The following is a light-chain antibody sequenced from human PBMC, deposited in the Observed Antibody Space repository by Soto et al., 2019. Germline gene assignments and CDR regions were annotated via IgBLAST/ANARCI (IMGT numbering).Light chain of an antibody. CDR3: QQFSSYPLT. V-gene: IGKV3-20*01. J-gene: IGKJ4*01. CDR2: DAS. CDR1: QTVRNNY. Sequence: EFVLTQSPGTLSLSPGARAPLSCRASQTVRNNYLAWYQQKPGQAPRLLIYDASSRATGIPDRFSGDGSGTDFTLTISRLEPEDFAVYYCQQFSSYPLTFGGGTKVDIK.